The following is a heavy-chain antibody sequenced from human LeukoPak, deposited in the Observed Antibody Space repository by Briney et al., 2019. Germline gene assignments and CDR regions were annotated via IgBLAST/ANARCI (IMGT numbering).Heavy chain of an antibody. CDR2: INSDGSST. J-gene: IGHJ4*02. V-gene: IGHV3-74*01. Sequence: GGSLRLSCAVSGFTFSSYWMYWVRQAPGKGRVWVSRINSDGSSTDYADSVKGRFTISRDNAKNTLYLQMNSLRAEDTAVYYCAKAKAYYYDSSGYYSSGYYFDYWGQGTLVTVSS. D-gene: IGHD3-22*01. CDR1: GFTFSSYW. CDR3: AKAKAYYYDSSGYYSSGYYFDY.